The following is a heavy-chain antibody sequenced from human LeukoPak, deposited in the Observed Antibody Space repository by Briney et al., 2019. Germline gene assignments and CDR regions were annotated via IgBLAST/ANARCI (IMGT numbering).Heavy chain of an antibody. J-gene: IGHJ6*03. Sequence: GALRLSCAASGFTFSSYWMHWVRQAPGKGLVWVSRINSDGSSTSYADSVKGRFTISRDNAKNTLYLQMNSLRAEDTAVYYCARVTPHTGLWSGYLYYYYYYYMDVWGKGTTVTVSS. V-gene: IGHV3-74*01. CDR3: ARVTPHTGLWSGYLYYYYYYYMDV. CDR1: GFTFSSYW. D-gene: IGHD3-3*01. CDR2: INSDGSST.